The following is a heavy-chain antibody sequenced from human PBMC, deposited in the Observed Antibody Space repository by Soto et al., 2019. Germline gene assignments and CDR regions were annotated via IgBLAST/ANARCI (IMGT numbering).Heavy chain of an antibody. D-gene: IGHD2-2*01. CDR2: IYYSGST. Sequence: QLQLQESGPGLVKPSETLSLTCTVSGGSIRSSSYYWGWIRQPPGKGLEWIGSIYYSGSTYYTPSLESRHTITVDTAKNQYARKLSSVTAADTAVYYCATSSLGYYYGMDVWGQGTTVTVSS. V-gene: IGHV4-39*01. CDR1: GGSIRSSSYY. CDR3: ATSSLGYYYGMDV. J-gene: IGHJ6*02.